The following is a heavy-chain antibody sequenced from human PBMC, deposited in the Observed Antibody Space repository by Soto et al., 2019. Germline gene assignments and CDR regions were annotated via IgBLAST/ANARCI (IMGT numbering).Heavy chain of an antibody. CDR1: GASVGSRAHQ. Sequence: QVQLQESGPGLLRPSETLSLTCAVSGASVGSRAHQGSWIRQTPGKGLEWIAYVHYSGDTKSNPSLQSRVTISMHRSRNLISLWLSSVTAADTAIYYCVTEYYQTDDYHKIDWGQGTLVTVSS. CDR3: VTEYYQTDDYHKID. CDR2: VHYSGDT. D-gene: IGHD3-16*01. J-gene: IGHJ4*02. V-gene: IGHV4-61*08.